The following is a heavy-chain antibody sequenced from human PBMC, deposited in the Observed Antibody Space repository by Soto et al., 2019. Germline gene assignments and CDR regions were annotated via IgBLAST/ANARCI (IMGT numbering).Heavy chain of an antibody. Sequence: GASVKVSCKASGYTFTSYAMHWVRQAPGQRLEWMGWINAGNGNTKYSQKFQGRVTITRDTSTSTAYMELSSLRSEDTAVYYCARANKPYYDILTGYCTDYWGQGTLVTVSS. D-gene: IGHD3-9*01. J-gene: IGHJ4*02. CDR1: GYTFTSYA. CDR2: INAGNGNT. V-gene: IGHV1-3*01. CDR3: ARANKPYYDILTGYCTDY.